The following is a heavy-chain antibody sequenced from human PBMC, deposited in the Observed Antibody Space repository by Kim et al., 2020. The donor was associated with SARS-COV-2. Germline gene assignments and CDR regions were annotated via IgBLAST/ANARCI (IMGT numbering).Heavy chain of an antibody. J-gene: IGHJ4*02. Sequence: LNSRVTISVDTSKNQFSLTLSSVTAADTAVYYCARLNYYDSSGYYEFDYWGQGTLVTVSS. V-gene: IGHV4-39*01. D-gene: IGHD3-22*01. CDR3: ARLNYYDSSGYYEFDY.